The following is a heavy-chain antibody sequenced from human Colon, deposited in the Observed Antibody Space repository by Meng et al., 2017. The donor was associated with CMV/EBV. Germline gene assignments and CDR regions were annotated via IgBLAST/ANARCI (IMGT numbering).Heavy chain of an antibody. CDR1: GGSVSAPSSA. D-gene: IGHD1-1*01. Sequence: SETLSLTCDISGGSVSAPSSAWHWIRQSPSRGLEWLGRAYYRSTWYLDYAVSVKSRIIISPDTSKNQCSLHLSSVTPEDTDIYYCARAYATGYLDYWGLGTLVTVSS. J-gene: IGHJ4*02. V-gene: IGHV6-1*01. CDR3: ARAYATGYLDY. CDR2: AYYRSTWYL.